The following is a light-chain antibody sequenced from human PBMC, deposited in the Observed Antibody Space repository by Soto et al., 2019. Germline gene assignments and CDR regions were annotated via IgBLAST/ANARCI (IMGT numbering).Light chain of an antibody. J-gene: IGKJ4*01. CDR2: WAS. Sequence: DIVMTQSPDSLAVSLGERATINCKSSQSVLYSSNNKNYLAWYQQKPGQPPKLLIYWASTRESGVPDRFSGSGSETDFTLTISSLQADDGAVYHCQQSYNTPSPTFGGGTKVEIK. V-gene: IGKV4-1*01. CDR1: QSVLYSSNNKNY. CDR3: QQSYNTPSPT.